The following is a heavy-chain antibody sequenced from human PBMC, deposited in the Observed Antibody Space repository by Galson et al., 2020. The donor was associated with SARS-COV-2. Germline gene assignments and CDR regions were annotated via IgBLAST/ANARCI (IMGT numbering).Heavy chain of an antibody. J-gene: IGHJ4*02. CDR2: INHSGST. CDR1: GGSFSGYY. CDR3: ARGTNYDYVWGSYRSPTSSYCFDY. D-gene: IGHD3-16*02. V-gene: IGHV4-34*01. Sequence: SETLSLTCAVYGGSFSGYYWSWIRQPPGKGLEWIGEINHSGSTNYNPSLKSRVTISVDTSKNQFSLKLSSVTAADTAVYYCARGTNYDYVWGSYRSPTSSYCFDYGGQGTLVTVSS.